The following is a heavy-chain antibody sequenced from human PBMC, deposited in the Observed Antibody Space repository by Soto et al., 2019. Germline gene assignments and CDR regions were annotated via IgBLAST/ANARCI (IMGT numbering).Heavy chain of an antibody. CDR3: GGGEGGGNSAVDYYYYGMDV. V-gene: IGHV1-69*01. Sequence: QVQLVQSGAEVKKPGSSVKVSCKASGGTFSSYAISWVRQAPGQGLEWMGGIIPIFGTANYAQKFQGRVTVTADESRSTAYRELSGLRSEDTAVYSGGGGEGGGNSAVDYYYYGMDVWGQGTTVTVSS. CDR2: IIPIFGTA. J-gene: IGHJ6*02. CDR1: GGTFSSYA. D-gene: IGHD3-16*01.